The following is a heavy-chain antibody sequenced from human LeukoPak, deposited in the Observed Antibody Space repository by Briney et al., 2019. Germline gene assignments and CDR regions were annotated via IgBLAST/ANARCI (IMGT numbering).Heavy chain of an antibody. CDR3: ARDLNSYGLDY. CDR1: GFTFSRYW. D-gene: IGHD5-18*01. V-gene: IGHV3-7*01. Sequence: GGSLRLSCAASGFTFSRYWMSWVRQAPGKRLEWVANIKQDGSEKYYVDSEKGRFTISRDNAKNSLYLQMNSLRAEDTAVYYCARDLNSYGLDYWGQGTLVTVSS. CDR2: IKQDGSEK. J-gene: IGHJ4*02.